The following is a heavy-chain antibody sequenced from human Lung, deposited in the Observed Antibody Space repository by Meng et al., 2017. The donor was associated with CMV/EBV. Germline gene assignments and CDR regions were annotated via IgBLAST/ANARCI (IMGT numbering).Heavy chain of an antibody. J-gene: IGHJ4*02. CDR3: AKGVSHCSSTSCSNFDY. CDR2: IRYDGSNK. Sequence: GESXKISCAASGFTFSSYGMHWVRQAPGKGLEWVAFIRYDGSNKYYADSVKGRFTISRDNSKNTLYLQMNSLRAEDTAVYYCAKGVSHCSSTSCSNFDYWGQGXLVTVSS. D-gene: IGHD2-2*01. CDR1: GFTFSSYG. V-gene: IGHV3-30*02.